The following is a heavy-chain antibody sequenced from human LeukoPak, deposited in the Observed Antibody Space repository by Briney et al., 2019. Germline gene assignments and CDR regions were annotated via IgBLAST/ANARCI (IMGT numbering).Heavy chain of an antibody. Sequence: GGSLRLSCAASGFTFSRSWMTWVRQAPGKWLEWVSSISSSSSYIYYADSVKGRFTISRDNAKNSLYLQMNSLRAEDTAVYYCAREAPYSSGEERYFDYWGQGTLVTVSS. CDR1: GFTFSRSW. CDR3: AREAPYSSGEERYFDY. V-gene: IGHV3-21*01. D-gene: IGHD6-19*01. J-gene: IGHJ4*02. CDR2: ISSSSSYI.